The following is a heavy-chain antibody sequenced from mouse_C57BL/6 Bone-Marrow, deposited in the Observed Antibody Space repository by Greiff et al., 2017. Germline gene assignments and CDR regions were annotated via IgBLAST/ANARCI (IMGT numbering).Heavy chain of an antibody. Sequence: QVQLKQSGAELARPGASVKLSCKASGYTFTSYGISWVKQRTGQGLEWIGEIYPRSGNTYYNEKFKGKATLTADKSSSTAYMELRSLTSEDSAVYFCARGGFTTVVAHWYFDVWGTGTTVTVSS. D-gene: IGHD1-1*01. J-gene: IGHJ1*03. CDR1: GYTFTSYG. V-gene: IGHV1-81*01. CDR3: ARGGFTTVVAHWYFDV. CDR2: IYPRSGNT.